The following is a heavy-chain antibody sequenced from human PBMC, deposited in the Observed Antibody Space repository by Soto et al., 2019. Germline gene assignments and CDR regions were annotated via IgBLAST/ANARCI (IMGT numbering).Heavy chain of an antibody. CDR1: GGSISSYY. Sequence: QVQLQESGPGLVKPSETLSLTCTVSGGSISSYYWSWIRQPPGKGLEWIGYIYFSGSTTYNPSLKSGLTIAVDPSKNLFSLRRGSGPAADTAVYYCASLGGATTYSYPGMDVGGQGTPVTVPS. CDR2: IYFSGST. V-gene: IGHV4-59*01. D-gene: IGHD1-26*01. CDR3: ASLGGATTYSYPGMDV. J-gene: IGHJ6*02.